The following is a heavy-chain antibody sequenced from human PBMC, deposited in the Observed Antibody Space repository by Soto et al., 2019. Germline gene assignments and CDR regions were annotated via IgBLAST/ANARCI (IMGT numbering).Heavy chain of an antibody. CDR2: IVVGSGNA. V-gene: IGHV1-58*01. CDR1: GFTFTSSA. J-gene: IGHJ5*02. CDR3: VRDVAAVGTDWFDP. Sequence: SVKVSCKPSGFTFTSSAVQWVRQTRGQGLEWIGWIVVGSGNAKYSQKFQERVTITRDKSSNTAYLELTSVTAADTAVYYCVRDVAAVGTDWFDPWGQGTLVTVSS. D-gene: IGHD6-13*01.